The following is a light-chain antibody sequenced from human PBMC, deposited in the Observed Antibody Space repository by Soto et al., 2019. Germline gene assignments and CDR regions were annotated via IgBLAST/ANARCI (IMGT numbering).Light chain of an antibody. J-gene: IGLJ2*01. V-gene: IGLV2-8*01. CDR2: DVT. CDR3: GSYAGTKNFVV. CDR1: SSDIGVYDY. Sequence: QSALTQPPSASGSPGQSVTISCTGTSSDIGVYDYVSWYQRHPGKAPKLVIYDVTKRPSGVPDRFSGSKSGNTASLTVSGLQAEDEADYFCGSYAGTKNFVVFGGGTKRTVL.